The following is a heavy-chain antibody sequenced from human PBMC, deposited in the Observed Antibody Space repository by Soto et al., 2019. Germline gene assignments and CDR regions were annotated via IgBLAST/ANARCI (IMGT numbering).Heavy chain of an antibody. Sequence: QVQLVESGGGLVKPGGSLRLSCAVSGFTFSDYYMTWIRQAPGKGLEWVSYISSSTSHKNCADSVKGRFTISRDNAKNSLFLQMNSLRAEDTAVYYCARGRGAAADYFDFWGQGTLVTVSS. CDR3: ARGRGAAADYFDF. V-gene: IGHV3-11*05. D-gene: IGHD6-13*01. J-gene: IGHJ4*02. CDR1: GFTFSDYY. CDR2: ISSSTSHK.